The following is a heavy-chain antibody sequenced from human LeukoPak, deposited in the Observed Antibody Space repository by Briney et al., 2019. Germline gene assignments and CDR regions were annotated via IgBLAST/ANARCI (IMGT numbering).Heavy chain of an antibody. J-gene: IGHJ5*02. CDR2: IHPHGIF. V-gene: IGHV4-34*01. CDR3: ARDDLVRGGNNWFDP. CDR1: GGSCDDYY. Sequence: PSETLSLTCDVSGGSCDDYYCSWIRQPPGKGLEWIGEIHPHGIFYYNSSLMSRVTISIDTSKSQFSLRLTSVTAADTALYYCARDDLVRGGNNWFDPWGQGALVTVSS. D-gene: IGHD3-10*01.